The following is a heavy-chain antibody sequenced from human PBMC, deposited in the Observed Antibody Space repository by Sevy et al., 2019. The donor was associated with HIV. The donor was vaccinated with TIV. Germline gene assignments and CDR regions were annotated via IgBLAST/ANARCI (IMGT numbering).Heavy chain of an antibody. CDR2: ITISGGST. CDR3: AKDRVSGSYYTGDFDY. Sequence: GGSLRLSCAASGFTFSTYAMTWVRQAPGKGLEWVSVITISGGSTYYVDSVKGRFTISGDNSKNNLYLQMNSLRAEDTAVYYCAKDRVSGSYYTGDFDYWGQGTLVTVSS. CDR1: GFTFSTYA. D-gene: IGHD3-3*01. V-gene: IGHV3-23*01. J-gene: IGHJ4*01.